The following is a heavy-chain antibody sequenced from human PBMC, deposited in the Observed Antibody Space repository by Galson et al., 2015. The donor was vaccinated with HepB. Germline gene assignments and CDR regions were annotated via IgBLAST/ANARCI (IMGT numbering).Heavy chain of an antibody. CDR3: ARDVDSSGYNGAFDI. J-gene: IGHJ3*02. CDR1: GYTFTSYY. Sequence: SVKVSCKVSGYTFTSYYMHWVRQAPGQGLEWMGIINPSGGSTSYAQKFQGKVTMTRDTSTSTVYMELSSLRSEDTAVYYCARDVDSSGYNGAFDIWGQGTMVTVSS. D-gene: IGHD3-22*01. CDR2: INPSGGST. V-gene: IGHV1-46*03.